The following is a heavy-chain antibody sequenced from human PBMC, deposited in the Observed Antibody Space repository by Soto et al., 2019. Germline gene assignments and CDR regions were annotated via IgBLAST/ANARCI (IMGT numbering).Heavy chain of an antibody. J-gene: IGHJ3*02. CDR1: GFTFSSYW. CDR3: ARDIGRRRFFGVPPSAFDI. CDR2: IKQAGSEK. D-gene: IGHD3-3*01. Sequence: EVQLVESGGGLVQPGGSLRLSCAASGFTFSSYWMSWVRQAPGKGLEWVANIKQAGSEKYYVDFVKGRFTISRDNAKNSLYLQMNSLRAEDTAVYYCARDIGRRRFFGVPPSAFDIWGQGTMVTVSS. V-gene: IGHV3-7*01.